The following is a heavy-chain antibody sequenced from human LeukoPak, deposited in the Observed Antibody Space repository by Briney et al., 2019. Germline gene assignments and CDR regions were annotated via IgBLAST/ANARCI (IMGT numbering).Heavy chain of an antibody. V-gene: IGHV4-34*01. CDR3: ARGGRYFDWLLNLPFDY. J-gene: IGHJ4*02. CDR2: INHSGST. CDR1: GGSFSGYY. D-gene: IGHD3-9*01. Sequence: SETLSLTCAVYGGSFSGYYWSWIRQPPGKGLEWIGEINHSGSTNYNPSLKSRVTISVGTSKNQFSLKLSSVTAADTAVYYCARGGRYFDWLLNLPFDYWGQGTLVTVSS.